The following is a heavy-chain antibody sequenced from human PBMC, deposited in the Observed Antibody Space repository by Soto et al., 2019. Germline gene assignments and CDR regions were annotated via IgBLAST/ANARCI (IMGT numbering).Heavy chain of an antibody. V-gene: IGHV1-69*13. CDR3: ARKLYSKYEDPVNYYFYGMDV. J-gene: IGHJ6*02. CDR2: IIPIFGTA. Sequence: GASVKVSCKASGGTFSSYAISWVRQAPGQGLEWMGGIIPIFGTANYAQKFQGRVTITADESTSTAYMELSSLRSEDTAVYYCARKLYSKYEDPVNYYFYGMDVWGQVTTVTVSS. CDR1: GGTFSSYA. D-gene: IGHD4-4*01.